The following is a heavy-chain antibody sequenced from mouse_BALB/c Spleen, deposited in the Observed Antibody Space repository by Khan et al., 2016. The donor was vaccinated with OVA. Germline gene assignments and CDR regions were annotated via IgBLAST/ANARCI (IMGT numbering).Heavy chain of an antibody. Sequence: VQLKQSGPELVEPGASVKMSCKASGYTFTNYVIHWVKQKPGQGLEWIGYINPDNAGTRYNEKFKDKATLTSDISSTSAYMELLSLTSEDSAGYYCSREASSWDFSFPYWGQGTLVTVSA. D-gene: IGHD4-1*01. CDR2: INPDNAGT. J-gene: IGHJ3*01. CDR3: SREASSWDFSFPY. CDR1: GYTFTNYV. V-gene: IGHV1S136*01.